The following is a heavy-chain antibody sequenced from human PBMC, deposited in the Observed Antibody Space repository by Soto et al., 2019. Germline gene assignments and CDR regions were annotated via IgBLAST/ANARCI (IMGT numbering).Heavy chain of an antibody. CDR1: GFTFSSYG. D-gene: IGHD2-2*02. CDR3: AKDFNVVVPAAISSYYYYGMDV. J-gene: IGHJ6*02. Sequence: PGGSLRLSCAASGFTFSSYGMHWVRQAPGKGLEWVAVISYDGSNKYYADSVKGRFTISRDNSKNTLYLQMNSLRAEDTAVYYCAKDFNVVVPAAISSYYYYGMDVWGQGTTVTVSS. CDR2: ISYDGSNK. V-gene: IGHV3-30*18.